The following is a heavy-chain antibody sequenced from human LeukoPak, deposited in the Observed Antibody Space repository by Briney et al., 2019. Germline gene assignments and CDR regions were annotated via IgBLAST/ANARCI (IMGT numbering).Heavy chain of an antibody. CDR1: GFTFSDYS. CDR2: VNTVSSYI. CDR3: ARLRRNSDRSDFFYYYDH. V-gene: IGHV3-21*01. Sequence: GGSLRLSCAASGFTFSDYSMNWVRQAPGKGLEWVASVNTVSSYIYYADSMRGRFTISRGNAKNSLFLQMNSLRAEDTAVYYCARLRRNSDRSDFFYYYDHWGQGTLVTVSS. D-gene: IGHD3-22*01. J-gene: IGHJ4*02.